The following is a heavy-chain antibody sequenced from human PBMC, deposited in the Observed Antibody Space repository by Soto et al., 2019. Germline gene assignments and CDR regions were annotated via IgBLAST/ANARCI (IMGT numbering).Heavy chain of an antibody. CDR2: MNPNSGNT. J-gene: IGHJ5*02. V-gene: IGHV1-8*01. D-gene: IGHD2-2*01. Sequence: QVQLVRSGAEVKKPGASVKVSCKASGYTFTSYDINWVRQATGQGLAWMGWMNPNSGNTGYAQKFQGRVTMTRNTSISTAYMELSSLRSEDTAVYYCARADIVVVPAANKGENWFDPWGQGTLVTVSS. CDR3: ARADIVVVPAANKGENWFDP. CDR1: GYTFTSYD.